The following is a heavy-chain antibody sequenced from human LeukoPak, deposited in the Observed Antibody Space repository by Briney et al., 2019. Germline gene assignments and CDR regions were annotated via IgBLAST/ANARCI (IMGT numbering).Heavy chain of an antibody. D-gene: IGHD3-10*02. CDR2: ISSSGSTI. CDR3: PELGITMIGGV. Sequence: GGSLRLSCAAAGFAFDDYGMSWVRQAPGKGLEWVSYISSSGSTIYYADSVKGRFTISRDNAKNSLYLQMNSLRAEDTAVYYCPELGITMIGGVWGKGTTVTISS. J-gene: IGHJ6*04. CDR1: GFAFDDYG. V-gene: IGHV3-48*03.